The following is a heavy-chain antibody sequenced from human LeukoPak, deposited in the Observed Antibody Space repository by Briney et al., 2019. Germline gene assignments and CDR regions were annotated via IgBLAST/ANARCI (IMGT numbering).Heavy chain of an antibody. CDR1: GYTFTIFG. D-gene: IGHD5-24*01. Sequence: ASVKVSFKTSGYTFTIFGISWVRHAPGQGLEWIVWISAYNGHTKDAQKFQGRVTMTTATSTSVAYMELRSLRSDDTAVYYCARVGDGYNPHYYYGMDVWGQGTTVIVSS. CDR2: ISAYNGHT. CDR3: ARVGDGYNPHYYYGMDV. J-gene: IGHJ6*02. V-gene: IGHV1-18*01.